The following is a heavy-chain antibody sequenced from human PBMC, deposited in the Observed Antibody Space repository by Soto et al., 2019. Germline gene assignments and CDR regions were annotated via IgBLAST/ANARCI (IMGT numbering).Heavy chain of an antibody. Sequence: QVQLAQSGAEVKKPGSSVKVSCKASGDTSSNYGVSWVRQAPGQGLEWMGGILPVFGTTTYARNFQGRITITADKSTSTVYMELTSLRSDDTATYYCARDPDEVVGTDYHYYGMDVWDQGATVTVSS. V-gene: IGHV1-69*06. J-gene: IGHJ6*02. CDR2: ILPVFGTT. CDR3: ARDPDEVVGTDYHYYGMDV. CDR1: GDTSSNYG. D-gene: IGHD1-26*01.